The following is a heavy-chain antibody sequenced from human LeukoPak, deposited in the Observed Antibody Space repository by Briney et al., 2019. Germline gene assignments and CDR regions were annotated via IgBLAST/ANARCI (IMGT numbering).Heavy chain of an antibody. Sequence: GGSLRLSCAASGFTFSSYGMHWVRQAPGKGLEYVSAITSDGGKTSYADSVKDRFTISRDNSKNTLYLQMGSLRAEDMAVYYCARGRGGSYDYWGQGTLVTVSS. CDR1: GFTFSSYG. V-gene: IGHV3-64*02. CDR2: ITSDGGKT. J-gene: IGHJ4*02. D-gene: IGHD1-26*01. CDR3: ARGRGGSYDY.